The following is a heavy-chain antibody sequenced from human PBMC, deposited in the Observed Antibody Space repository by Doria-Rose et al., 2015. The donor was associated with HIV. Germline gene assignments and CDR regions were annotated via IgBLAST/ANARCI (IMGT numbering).Heavy chain of an antibody. D-gene: IGHD3-3*01. J-gene: IGHJ6*03. Sequence: EVQLVQSGGGLVQPGRSLRLSCVGSGFSFKSYAMHWVRLAPGKGLEWVAGISWDSGARGNADSVEDRFTISRDNAKKSVYLEMRSLRPEDTAFYYCAKAPIIGPKYYFYMDVWGKGTSVTVSS. CDR2: ISWDSGAR. CDR1: GFSFKSYA. V-gene: IGHV3-9*01. CDR3: AKAPIIGPKYYFYMDV.